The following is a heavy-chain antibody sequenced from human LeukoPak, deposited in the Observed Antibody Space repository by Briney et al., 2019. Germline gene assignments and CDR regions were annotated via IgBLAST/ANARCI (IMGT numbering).Heavy chain of an antibody. CDR2: IYYSGST. J-gene: IGHJ4*02. CDR1: GDSVSSSNYY. V-gene: IGHV4-61*01. D-gene: IGHD2-15*01. CDR3: ARQYCSGGSCHVDY. Sequence: PSETLSLTCTVFGDSVSSSNYYWSWIRQPPGKGLEWIGYIYYSGSTNYNPSLKSRVTISVDTSKNQFSLKLSSVTAADTAVYYCARQYCSGGSCHVDYWGQGTLVTVSS.